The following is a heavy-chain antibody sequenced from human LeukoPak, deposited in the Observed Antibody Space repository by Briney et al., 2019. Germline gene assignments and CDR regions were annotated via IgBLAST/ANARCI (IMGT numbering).Heavy chain of an antibody. J-gene: IGHJ6*02. CDR3: ATGTMVRGAHPYYYYGMDV. V-gene: IGHV1-24*01. D-gene: IGHD3-10*01. CDR2: FDPEDGET. CDR1: GYTLTELS. Sequence: ASVTVSFKVSGYTLTELSMHWVRQAPGKGLEWMGGFDPEDGETIYAQKFQGRVTMTEDTSTDTAYMELSSLRSEDTAVYYCATGTMVRGAHPYYYYGMDVWGQGTTVTVSS.